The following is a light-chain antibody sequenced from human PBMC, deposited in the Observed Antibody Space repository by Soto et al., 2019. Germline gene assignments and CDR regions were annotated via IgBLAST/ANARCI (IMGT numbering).Light chain of an antibody. CDR3: QQYSDFLIS. Sequence: QMTQFPVNFVAFVGSRSNNHLRARSGIYKFLAWYQQKPGKAPNLLIYDASSLEGGVPSRFSGSGFGTEFTLTITNLQPADFATYYCQQYSDFLISFGPGTTVDFK. CDR2: DAS. J-gene: IGKJ3*01. V-gene: IGKV1-5*01. CDR1: GIYKF.